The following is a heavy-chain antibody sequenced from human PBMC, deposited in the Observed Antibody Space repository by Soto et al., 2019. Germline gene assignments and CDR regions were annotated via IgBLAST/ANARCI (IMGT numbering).Heavy chain of an antibody. Sequence: ASVKVSCKASGYTFTSYDINWLRQATGQGLEWMGWISANNGNTSYAQKLQGRVTMTRDTSTSTAYTELRSLRSDDTAVYYCARGKGAVAGDFDYWGQGTLVTVSS. CDR3: ARGKGAVAGDFDY. D-gene: IGHD6-19*01. V-gene: IGHV1-18*01. J-gene: IGHJ4*02. CDR1: GYTFTSYD. CDR2: ISANNGNT.